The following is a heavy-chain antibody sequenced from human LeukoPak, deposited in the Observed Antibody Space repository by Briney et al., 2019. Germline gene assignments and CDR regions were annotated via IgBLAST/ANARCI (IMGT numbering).Heavy chain of an antibody. Sequence: PSETLSLTCTVAGGSISSGSYYWSWIRQPAGKGLEWIGRIYTRGRTNYNPSLKSRVTISVDTSKNQFSLKLSSVTAADTAMYYCAREKIGTGTVLGKDYYYMDVWGKGTTVTVSS. D-gene: IGHD3-16*01. CDR1: GGSISSGSYY. CDR3: AREKIGTGTVLGKDYYYMDV. CDR2: IYTRGRT. J-gene: IGHJ6*03. V-gene: IGHV4-61*02.